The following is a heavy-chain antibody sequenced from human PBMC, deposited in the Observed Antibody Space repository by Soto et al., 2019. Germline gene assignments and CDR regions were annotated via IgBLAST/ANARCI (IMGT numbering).Heavy chain of an antibody. Sequence: EVQLVESGGGLVKPGGSLRLSCAASGFTFSSYSMNWVRQAPGKGLEWVSSISSSSSYIYYADSVKGRFTISRDNAKNSLYLQMTSLRAEDTAVYYCASHPRDSSGYWYYFDYWGPGTLVTVSS. CDR3: ASHPRDSSGYWYYFDY. J-gene: IGHJ4*02. CDR1: GFTFSSYS. V-gene: IGHV3-21*01. CDR2: ISSSSSYI. D-gene: IGHD3-22*01.